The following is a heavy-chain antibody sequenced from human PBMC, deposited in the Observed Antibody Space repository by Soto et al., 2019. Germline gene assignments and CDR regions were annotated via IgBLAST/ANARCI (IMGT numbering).Heavy chain of an antibody. D-gene: IGHD6-19*01. Sequence: GGPLRLSCAASGFMFSAYAMLWVRQAPGKGLEWVAAISYDGTNKYYADSIKGRFTIPRDNSANTLFLQVNSLRREDTAMYYCARDPSPYTSGWYGIDFWGHGTLVTVSS. V-gene: IGHV3-30*04. CDR1: GFMFSAYA. CDR2: ISYDGTNK. CDR3: ARDPSPYTSGWYGIDF. J-gene: IGHJ4*01.